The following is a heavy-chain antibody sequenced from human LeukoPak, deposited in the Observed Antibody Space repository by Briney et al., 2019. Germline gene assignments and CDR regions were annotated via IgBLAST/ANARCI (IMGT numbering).Heavy chain of an antibody. CDR3: ARVTAASYGYFQN. D-gene: IGHD6-13*01. CDR1: GGSISSYY. Sequence: SETLSLTSTVSGGSISSYYWSWIRQPPGKGLEWIGYIYYSGSTNYNPSLKSRVTISVDTSRKQFSLKLSSVTAADTAVYYCARVTAASYGYFQNWGERTLVSVSS. V-gene: IGHV4-59*01. CDR2: IYYSGST. J-gene: IGHJ1*01.